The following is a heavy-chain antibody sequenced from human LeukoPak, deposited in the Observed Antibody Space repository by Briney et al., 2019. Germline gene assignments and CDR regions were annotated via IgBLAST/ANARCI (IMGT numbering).Heavy chain of an antibody. D-gene: IGHD1-20*01. J-gene: IGHJ4*02. CDR3: LRDLNWSLDQ. Sequence: GGSLRLSCAASGFTFSNYMMHWVRQAPGKGLVWVSRIKSDGITITYADSVKGRFTISRDNAKNTLYLQMNSLRAEDTAVYYCLRDLNWSLDQWGQGTLVAVSS. V-gene: IGHV3-74*01. CDR1: GFTFSNYM. CDR2: IKSDGITI.